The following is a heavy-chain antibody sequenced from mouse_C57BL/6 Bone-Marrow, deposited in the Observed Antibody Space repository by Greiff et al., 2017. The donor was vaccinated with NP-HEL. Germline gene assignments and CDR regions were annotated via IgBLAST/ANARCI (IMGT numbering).Heavy chain of an antibody. V-gene: IGHV1-64*01. J-gene: IGHJ4*01. CDR1: GYTFTSYW. Sequence: VKLQQPGAELVKPGASVTLSCKASGYTFTSYWMHWVKQRPGQGLEWIGMIHPNSGSTNYNEKFKSKATLTVDKSSSTAYMQLSSLTSEDSAVYYFERYPGYYSNYHVHMDYWGQGTSVTVSS. D-gene: IGHD2-5*01. CDR3: ERYPGYYSNYHVHMDY. CDR2: IHPNSGST.